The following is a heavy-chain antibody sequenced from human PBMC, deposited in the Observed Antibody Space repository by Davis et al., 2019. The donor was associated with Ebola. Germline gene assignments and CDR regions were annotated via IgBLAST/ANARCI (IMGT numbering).Heavy chain of an antibody. Sequence: ASVKVSCKASGYTFTGYYMHWVRQAPGQGLEWMGWIDPNSGGTNYAQRFQGRVTMTRDTAITTAYMELTRLQSDDMAMYYCARDITMSSYYGMDVWGQGTTVTVSS. D-gene: IGHD3-3*01. CDR1: GYTFTGYY. CDR3: ARDITMSSYYGMDV. CDR2: IDPNSGGT. V-gene: IGHV1-2*02. J-gene: IGHJ6*02.